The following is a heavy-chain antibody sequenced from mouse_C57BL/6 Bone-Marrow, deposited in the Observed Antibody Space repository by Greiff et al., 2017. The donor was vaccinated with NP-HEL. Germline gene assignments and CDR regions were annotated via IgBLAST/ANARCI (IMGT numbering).Heavy chain of an antibody. D-gene: IGHD3-2*02. CDR2: IYPGDGAT. J-gene: IGHJ2*01. V-gene: IGHV1-82*01. Sequence: LQESGPELVKPGASVKISCKASGYAFSSSWMHWVKQRPGKGLEWIGRIYPGDGATNSNGKFTGKATLTADKSSSTAYMQRSSLTSEDSAVYFWARGTRQLRLRLDVDYWGKGTTLTVSS. CDR1: GYAFSSSW. CDR3: ARGTRQLRLRLDVDY.